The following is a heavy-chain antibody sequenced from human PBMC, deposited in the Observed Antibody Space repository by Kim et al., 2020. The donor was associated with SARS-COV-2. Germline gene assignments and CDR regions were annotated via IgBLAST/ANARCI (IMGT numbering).Heavy chain of an antibody. V-gene: IGHV3-15*01. CDR1: GFTFSNAW. Sequence: GGSLRLSCAASGFTFSNAWMSWVRQAPGKGLEWVGRIKSKTDGGTTDYAAPVKGRFTISRDDSKNTLYLQMNSLKTEDTAVYYCTTDLNSGSYLDAFDIWGQGTMVTVSS. CDR3: TTDLNSGSYLDAFDI. J-gene: IGHJ3*02. D-gene: IGHD1-26*01. CDR2: IKSKTDGGTT.